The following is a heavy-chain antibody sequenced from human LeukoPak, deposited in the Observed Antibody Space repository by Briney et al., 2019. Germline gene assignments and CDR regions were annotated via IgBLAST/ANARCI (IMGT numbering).Heavy chain of an antibody. J-gene: IGHJ5*02. Sequence: GASVKVSCKASGGTFSSYAISWVRQAPGQGLEWMGGIIPIFGTANYAQKFQGRVTITADESTSTAYMELSSLRSEDTAVYYCARDQSSQGDWFDPWGQGTLVTVSS. CDR2: IIPIFGTA. CDR1: GGTFSSYA. CDR3: ARDQSSQGDWFDP. V-gene: IGHV1-69*13.